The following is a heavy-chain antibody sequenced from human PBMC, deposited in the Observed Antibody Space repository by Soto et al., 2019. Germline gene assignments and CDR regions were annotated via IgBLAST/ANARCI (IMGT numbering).Heavy chain of an antibody. V-gene: IGHV4-59*01. CDR3: ARIGGYHGPLDY. CDR2: TYHRGST. Sequence: SETLSLTCPVSGVSIGSYFLSWIRQAPGRGLEWIGYTYHRGSTNYSPSLRSRVAISLDTSENQFSLKVNSVTAADTAVYYCARIGGYHGPLDYWGQGTPVTVS. CDR1: GVSIGSYF. J-gene: IGHJ4*02. D-gene: IGHD6-25*01.